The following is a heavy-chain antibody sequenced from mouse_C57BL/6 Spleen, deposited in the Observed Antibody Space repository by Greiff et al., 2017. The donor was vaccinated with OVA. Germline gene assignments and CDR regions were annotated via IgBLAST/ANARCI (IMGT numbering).Heavy chain of an antibody. J-gene: IGHJ2*01. D-gene: IGHD2-3*01. V-gene: IGHV6-3*01. CDR2: IRLKSDNYAT. CDR3: TGGGGWFLFDY. Sequence: EVKVEESGGGLVQPGGSMKLSCVASGFTFSNYWMNWVRQSPEKGLEWVAQIRLKSDNYATHYAESVKGRFTISRDDSKSSVYLQMNNLRAEDTGIYYCTGGGGWFLFDYWGQGTTLTVSS. CDR1: GFTFSNYW.